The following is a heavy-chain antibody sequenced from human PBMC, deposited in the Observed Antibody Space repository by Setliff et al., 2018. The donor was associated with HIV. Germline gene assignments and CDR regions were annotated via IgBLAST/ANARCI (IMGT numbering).Heavy chain of an antibody. J-gene: IGHJ2*01. Sequence: LSLTCAVFGESFSNYHWNWFRQPPGGGLEWIGEISHSGNTDYNSSLKSRVTISVDTSKKQFSLEMRSLTAADTAIYYCARDQRLPGVRPPYWYFDLWGRGTLVTVSS. D-gene: IGHD2-2*01. CDR3: ARDQRLPGVRPPYWYFDL. CDR2: ISHSGNT. V-gene: IGHV4-34*01. CDR1: GESFSNYH.